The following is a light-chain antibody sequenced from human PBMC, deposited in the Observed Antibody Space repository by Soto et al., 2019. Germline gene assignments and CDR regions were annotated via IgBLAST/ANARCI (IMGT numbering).Light chain of an antibody. CDR1: QGISSY. Sequence: AIRMTQSPSSFSASTGDRVTITCRASQGISSYLAWYQQKPGKAPKLLIYAASTLQSGVQSRFSGSGSGTDFTLIFGCLQSEDLAHYYFLPYYSYPRTFGQGTKGEIK. V-gene: IGKV1-8*01. CDR3: LPYYSYPRT. CDR2: AAS. J-gene: IGKJ1*01.